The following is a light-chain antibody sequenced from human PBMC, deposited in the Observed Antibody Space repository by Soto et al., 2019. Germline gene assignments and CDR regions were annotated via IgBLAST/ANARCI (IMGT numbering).Light chain of an antibody. J-gene: IGLJ1*01. CDR1: SSNIGAGYD. V-gene: IGLV1-40*01. CDR3: QSYDSSLSGSYV. CDR2: GNN. Sequence: QSVLTQPPSVSGAPGQRVTISCTGSSSNIGAGYDVHWYQRLPGTAPKVLIYGNNNRPSGVPDRFSGSKSATSASLAITRLQAEDEADYYCQSYDSSLSGSYVFGTGTKLTVL.